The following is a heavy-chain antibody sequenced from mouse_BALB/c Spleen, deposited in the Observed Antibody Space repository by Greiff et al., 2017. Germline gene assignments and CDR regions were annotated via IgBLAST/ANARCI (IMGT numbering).Heavy chain of an antibody. CDR1: GFTFSSYA. J-gene: IGHJ2*01. D-gene: IGHD1-2*01. Sequence: EVKLMESGGGLVKPGGSLKLSCAASGFTFSSYAMSWVRQSPEKRLEWVAEISSGGSYTYYPDTVTGRFTISRDNAKNTLYLEMSSLRSEDTAMYYCASIRYYGHYFDYWGQGTTLTVSS. CDR3: ASIRYYGHYFDY. V-gene: IGHV5-9-4*01. CDR2: ISSGGSYT.